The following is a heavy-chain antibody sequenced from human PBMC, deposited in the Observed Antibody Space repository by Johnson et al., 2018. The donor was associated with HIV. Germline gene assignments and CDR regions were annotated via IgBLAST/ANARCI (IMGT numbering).Heavy chain of an antibody. J-gene: IGHJ3*02. Sequence: EQLVESGGGLVQPGGSLRLSCAASGFTFSRYWMSWVRQAPGKGLEWVANIKQDGSEKYYVDSMKGRFTISRDNAKNSLYLQMNSLRAEDTAVYYCAMPSMVQGGPDAFDIWGQGTMVTVSS. V-gene: IGHV3-7*05. CDR3: AMPSMVQGGPDAFDI. D-gene: IGHD3-10*01. CDR2: IKQDGSEK. CDR1: GFTFSRYW.